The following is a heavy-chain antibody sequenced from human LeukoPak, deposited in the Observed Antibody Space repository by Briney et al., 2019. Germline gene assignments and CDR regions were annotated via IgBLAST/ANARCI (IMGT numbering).Heavy chain of an antibody. J-gene: IGHJ4*02. D-gene: IGHD3-10*01. CDR2: IKSKTDGGTT. CDR1: GITFSNAW. CDR3: TTVAITMIRGVIIITRSFDY. Sequence: GGSLRLSCAASGITFSNAWMSWVRQAPGKGLEWVGRIKSKTDGGTTDYAAPVKGRFTISRDDSKNTLYLQMNSLKTEDTAIYYCTTVAITMIRGVIIITRSFDYWGQGTLVTVSS. V-gene: IGHV3-15*01.